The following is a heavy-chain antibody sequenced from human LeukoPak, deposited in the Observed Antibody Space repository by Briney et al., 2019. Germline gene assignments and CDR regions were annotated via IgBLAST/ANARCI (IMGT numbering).Heavy chain of an antibody. V-gene: IGHV4-34*01. D-gene: IGHD2-2*01. CDR1: GGSFSGYY. Sequence: SETLSLTCAVYGGSFSGYYWSWIRQPPGKGLEWIGEINHSGSTNYNPSLKSRVTISVDTSKNQFSLKLSSVTAEDTAVYYCARGGLVVPAASDYWGQGTLVTVSS. CDR2: INHSGST. J-gene: IGHJ4*02. CDR3: ARGGLVVPAASDY.